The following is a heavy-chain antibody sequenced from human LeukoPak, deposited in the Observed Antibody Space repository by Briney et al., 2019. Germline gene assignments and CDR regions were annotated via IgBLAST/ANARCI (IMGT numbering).Heavy chain of an antibody. D-gene: IGHD3-10*01. CDR1: GGSISSSSYY. J-gene: IGHJ5*02. Sequence: SETLSLTCTVSGGSISSSSYYWSWIRQPPGKGLEWIGYIYYSGSTNYNPSLKSRVTISVDTSKNQFSLKLSSVTAADTAVYYCASYYYGSGSQNWFDPWGQGTLVTVSS. V-gene: IGHV4-61*01. CDR2: IYYSGST. CDR3: ASYYYGSGSQNWFDP.